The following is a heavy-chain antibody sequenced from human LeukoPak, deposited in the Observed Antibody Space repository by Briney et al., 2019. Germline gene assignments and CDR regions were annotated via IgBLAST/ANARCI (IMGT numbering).Heavy chain of an antibody. D-gene: IGHD3-3*01. V-gene: IGHV4-38-2*02. Sequence: SETLSLTCTVSGYPISSGYYWGWLRQPPGKGLEWIGSIYHSGSTYYNPSLKSRVTISVDTSKNQFSLKLSSVTAADTAVYYCARVRITIFGVVTNHDFDYWGQGTLVTVSS. CDR1: GYPISSGYY. J-gene: IGHJ4*02. CDR3: ARVRITIFGVVTNHDFDY. CDR2: IYHSGST.